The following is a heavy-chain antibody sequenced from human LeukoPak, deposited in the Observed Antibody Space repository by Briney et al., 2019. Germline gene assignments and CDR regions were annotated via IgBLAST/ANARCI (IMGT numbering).Heavy chain of an antibody. V-gene: IGHV3-48*03. CDR3: ARDYGGSSPFDY. J-gene: IGHJ4*02. CDR1: GFTFSSYA. D-gene: IGHD4-23*01. Sequence: GGSLRLSCAASGFTFSSYALHWVRQAPGKGLEWVSYISSSGSDIYYADPVKGRFTISRDNAKNSLYLHMNSLRAEDTAVYYCARDYGGSSPFDYWGQGTLVTVSS. CDR2: ISSSGSDI.